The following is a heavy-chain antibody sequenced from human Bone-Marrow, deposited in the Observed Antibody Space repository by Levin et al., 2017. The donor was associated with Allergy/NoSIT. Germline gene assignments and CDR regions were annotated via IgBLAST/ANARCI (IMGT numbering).Heavy chain of an antibody. J-gene: IGHJ4*02. CDR2: IRRSDTTI. D-gene: IGHD3-10*01. CDR1: GFTVDMYS. CDR3: ARESGSGSYYVY. V-gene: IGHV3-48*02. Sequence: PGGSLRLSCEASGFTVDMYSMNWVRQAPGKGLEWISYIRRSDTTIFYSDSVKGRFTISRDNAKNSLYLQMNSLRDEDTAVYYCARESGSGSYYVYWGQGTLVTVSS.